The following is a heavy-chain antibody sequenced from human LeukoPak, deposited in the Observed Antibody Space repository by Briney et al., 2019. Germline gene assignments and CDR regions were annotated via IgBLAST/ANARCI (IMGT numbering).Heavy chain of an antibody. V-gene: IGHV1-18*01. CDR3: ARVSLGYCSSTSCYLYNWFDP. CDR2: ISSYNGNT. Sequence: ASVKVSCKASGYTFTSYGISWVRQAPGQGLEWMGWISSYNGNTNYAQKLQGRVTLTTATSPSPAYMELRSLSSDDTAVYYCARVSLGYCSSTSCYLYNWFDPWGQGTLVTVSS. D-gene: IGHD2-2*01. J-gene: IGHJ5*02. CDR1: GYTFTSYG.